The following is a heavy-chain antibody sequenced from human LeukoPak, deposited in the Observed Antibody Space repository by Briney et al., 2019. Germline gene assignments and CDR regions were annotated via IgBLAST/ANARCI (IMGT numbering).Heavy chain of an antibody. D-gene: IGHD3-10*01. J-gene: IGHJ3*02. Sequence: ETLSLTCTVSGGSISSYYWSWVRQAPGKGLEWVSVLFASGYSKYADSVKGRFTISRDNSRNTLYLQMNSLRSGDTAVYYCRGSDDAFDIWGQGTMVTVSS. V-gene: IGHV3-66*02. CDR1: GGSISSYY. CDR3: RGSDDAFDI. CDR2: LFASGYS.